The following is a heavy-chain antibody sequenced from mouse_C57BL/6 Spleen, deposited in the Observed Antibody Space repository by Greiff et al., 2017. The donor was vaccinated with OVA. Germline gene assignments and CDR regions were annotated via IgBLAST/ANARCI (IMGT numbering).Heavy chain of an antibody. CDR1: GYTFTSYW. J-gene: IGHJ2*01. V-gene: IGHV1-55*01. D-gene: IGHD2-5*01. CDR3: AREENYSNEYYFDY. CDR2: IYPGSGST. Sequence: QVQLKQPGAELVKPGASVKMSCKASGYTFTSYWITWVKQRPGQGLEWIGDIYPGSGSTNYNEKFKSKATLTVDTSSSTAYMQHSSLTSEDSAVYYCAREENYSNEYYFDYWGQGTTLTVSS.